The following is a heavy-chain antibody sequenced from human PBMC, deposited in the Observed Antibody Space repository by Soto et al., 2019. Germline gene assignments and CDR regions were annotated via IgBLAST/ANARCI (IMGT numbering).Heavy chain of an antibody. CDR1: GGSISSGGYY. J-gene: IGHJ4*02. CDR2: IYYSGST. D-gene: IGHD1-1*01. V-gene: IGHV4-31*03. CDR3: ARGAYNWNDVHFDY. Sequence: SETLSLTCTVSGGSISSGGYYWSWIRQHPGKGLEWIGYIYYSGSTYYNPSLKSRVTISVDTSKNQFSLKLSSVTAADTAVYYCARGAYNWNDVHFDYWGQGTLVTVSS.